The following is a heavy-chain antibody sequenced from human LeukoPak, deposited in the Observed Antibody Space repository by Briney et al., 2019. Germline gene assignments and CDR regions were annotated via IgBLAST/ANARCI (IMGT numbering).Heavy chain of an antibody. J-gene: IGHJ4*02. CDR2: ISAYNGNT. Sequence: ASVKVSCKASGYTFTNYGISWVRQAPGQGLEWMGWISAYNGNTNYPQELQGRVTMTTDTSTSTAYMGLRSLRSDDTAVYYCARDSYYDSSAYYPSSDNWGQGTLVTVSS. CDR3: ARDSYYDSSAYYPSSDN. CDR1: GYTFTNYG. V-gene: IGHV1-18*01. D-gene: IGHD3-22*01.